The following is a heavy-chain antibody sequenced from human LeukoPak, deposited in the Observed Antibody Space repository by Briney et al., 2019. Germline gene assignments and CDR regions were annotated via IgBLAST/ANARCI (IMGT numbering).Heavy chain of an antibody. Sequence: SETLSLTCTVSGGSITSSSYYWGWIRQPPGKGLQWIGSIYHSGSTYYNPSLKSRVTISVDTSKNQFSLKLSSVTAADTAVYYCARDLGEWELLYWFDPWGQGTLVTVSS. V-gene: IGHV4-39*07. CDR2: IYHSGST. CDR3: ARDLGEWELLYWFDP. D-gene: IGHD1-26*01. J-gene: IGHJ5*02. CDR1: GGSITSSSYY.